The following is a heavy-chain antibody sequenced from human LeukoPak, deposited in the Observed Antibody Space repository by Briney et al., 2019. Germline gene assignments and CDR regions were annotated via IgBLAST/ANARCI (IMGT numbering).Heavy chain of an antibody. D-gene: IGHD3-22*01. CDR3: AGDRYYDSSGILDY. CDR1: GFAFDNYG. J-gene: IGHJ4*02. Sequence: GGSLRLSCAASGFAFDNYGMSWVRQAPGKGLEWVSGINWNGGSTDYADSVKGRFTISRDNAKNSLYLQMNSLRAEDTALYYCAGDRYYDSSGILDYWGQGTLVTVSS. V-gene: IGHV3-20*04. CDR2: INWNGGST.